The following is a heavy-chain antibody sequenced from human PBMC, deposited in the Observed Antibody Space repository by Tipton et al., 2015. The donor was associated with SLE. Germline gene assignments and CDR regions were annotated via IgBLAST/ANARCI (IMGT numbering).Heavy chain of an antibody. CDR1: GFTFVDFA. CDR3: TKDTRIAVSGSFDY. CDR2: INWSSGTI. J-gene: IGHJ4*02. V-gene: IGHV3-9*01. Sequence: SLRLYCAASGFTFVDFAMHWVRQAPGKGLEWVSGINWSSGTIVYAESVKGRFNISRDNAKKSLYLQMNSLRAEDTAFYYCTKDTRIAVSGSFDYWGQGTLVTVSS. D-gene: IGHD6-19*01.